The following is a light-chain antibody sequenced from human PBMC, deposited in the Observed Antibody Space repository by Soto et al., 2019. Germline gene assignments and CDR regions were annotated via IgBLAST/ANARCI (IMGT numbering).Light chain of an antibody. Sequence: QSALTQPASVSGSPGQSITISCTGTSSDVGGYNYVSWYQQHPGKAPKLMIYDVSNRPSGVSNRFSGSKSGNTASLTISGIQAEDEADYYSHSYTSSLSGVVFGGGTKLTVL. CDR2: DVS. CDR1: SSDVGGYNY. J-gene: IGLJ2*01. CDR3: HSYTSSLSGVV. V-gene: IGLV2-14*01.